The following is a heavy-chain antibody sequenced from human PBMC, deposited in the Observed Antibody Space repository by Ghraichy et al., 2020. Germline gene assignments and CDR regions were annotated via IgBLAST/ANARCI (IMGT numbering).Heavy chain of an antibody. CDR1: GGSISSSSYY. D-gene: IGHD5-24*01. V-gene: IGHV4-39*01. Sequence: GSLSLTCTVSGGSISSSSYYWGWIRQPPGKGLEWIGSIYYSGSTYYNPSLKSRVTISVDTSKNQFSLKLSSVTAADTAVYYCASERDGYNPGRDAFDIWGQGTMVTVSS. CDR2: IYYSGST. J-gene: IGHJ3*02. CDR3: ASERDGYNPGRDAFDI.